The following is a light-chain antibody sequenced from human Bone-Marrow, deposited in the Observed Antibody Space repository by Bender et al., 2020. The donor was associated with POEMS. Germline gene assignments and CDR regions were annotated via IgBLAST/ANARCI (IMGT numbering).Light chain of an antibody. V-gene: IGLV3-21*03. Sequence: SYVLTQPPSVSVAPGRTATVTCGGEDIQSKSVHWYQQKPGQAPVLVVYDDSDRPSRIPERISGSNSGNTATLTITRVEAGDEADYACQVWDSSSDQWVFGGGTKLSVL. CDR3: QVWDSSSDQWV. CDR2: DDS. CDR1: DIQSKS. J-gene: IGLJ3*02.